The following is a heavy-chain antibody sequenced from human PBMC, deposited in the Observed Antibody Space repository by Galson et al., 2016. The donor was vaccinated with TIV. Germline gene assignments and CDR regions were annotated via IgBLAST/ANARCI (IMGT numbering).Heavy chain of an antibody. Sequence: SVKVSCKASGGTFNNYAINWVRQAPGQGLEWMGRITPIFATTNYAQNFQGRVTITADESTTTYYMDLSSLRSEDTAVYYCARARSGWFDSWGQGTLVTVSS. J-gene: IGHJ5*01. CDR1: GGTFNNYA. V-gene: IGHV1-69*13. CDR3: ARARSGWFDS. CDR2: ITPIFATT. D-gene: IGHD6-19*01.